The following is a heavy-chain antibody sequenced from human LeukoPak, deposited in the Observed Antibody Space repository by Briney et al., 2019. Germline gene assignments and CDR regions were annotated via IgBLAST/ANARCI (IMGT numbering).Heavy chain of an antibody. CDR3: ARLRDGYNNLSPFDY. CDR1: GDSISNYH. Sequence: NPSETLSLTCTVSGDSISNYHWSWIRQPPGKGLEWIGYISYSGNTNYNPSLKSRVTISIDSSKIQFSLNLSSVTAADTAVYYCARLRDGYNNLSPFDYWGQGTLVTVSS. CDR2: ISYSGNT. V-gene: IGHV4-59*01. J-gene: IGHJ4*02. D-gene: IGHD5-24*01.